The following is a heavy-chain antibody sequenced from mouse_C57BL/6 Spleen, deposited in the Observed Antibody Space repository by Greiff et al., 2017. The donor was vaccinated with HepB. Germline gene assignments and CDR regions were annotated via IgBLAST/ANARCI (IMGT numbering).Heavy chain of an antibody. D-gene: IGHD4-1*01. CDR1: GYTFTDYY. J-gene: IGHJ2*01. Sequence: VQLQQSGPELVKPGASVKISCKASGYTFTDYYMNWVKQSHGKSLEWIGDINPNNGGTSYNQKFKGKATLTVDKSSSTAYMELRSLTSEDSAVYYWARGANWDVEGLFDYWSQGTTLTVSS. CDR2: INPNNGGT. CDR3: ARGANWDVEGLFDY. V-gene: IGHV1-26*01.